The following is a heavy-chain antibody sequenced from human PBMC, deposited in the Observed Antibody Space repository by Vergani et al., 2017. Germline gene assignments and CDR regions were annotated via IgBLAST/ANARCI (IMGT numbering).Heavy chain of an antibody. CDR3: ASSVDTAMEMDWFDP. V-gene: IGHV3-66*01. CDR1: GFTVSSNY. CDR2: IYSGGST. D-gene: IGHD5-18*01. J-gene: IGHJ5*02. Sequence: EVQVVETGGGLVQPGGSLRLSCAASGFTVSSNYMSWVRQAPGKGLEWVSVIYSGGSTYYADSVKGRFIISRDNSKNTLYLQMNSLRAEDTAVYYCASSVDTAMEMDWFDPWGQGTLVTVSS.